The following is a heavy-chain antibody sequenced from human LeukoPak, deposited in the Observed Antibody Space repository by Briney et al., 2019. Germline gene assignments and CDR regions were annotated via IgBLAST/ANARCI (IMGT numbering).Heavy chain of an antibody. CDR2: IYYSGST. V-gene: IGHV4-39*07. CDR1: GGSISSSSYY. Sequence: PSETLSLTCTVSGGSISSSSYYWGWIRQPPGKGLEWIGSIYYSGSTYYNPSLKSRVTISVDTSKNQFSLKLSSVTAADTAVYYCARAEGLRSFDYWGQGTLVTVSS. D-gene: IGHD5-12*01. CDR3: ARAEGLRSFDY. J-gene: IGHJ4*02.